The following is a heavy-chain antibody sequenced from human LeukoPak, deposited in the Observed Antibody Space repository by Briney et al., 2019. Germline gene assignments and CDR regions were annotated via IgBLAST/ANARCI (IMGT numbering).Heavy chain of an antibody. D-gene: IGHD5-12*01. CDR1: GGSISSGGYY. CDR2: IYYSGST. Sequence: PSQTLSLTCTVSGGSISSGGYYWSWIRQHPGKGLEWSGYIYYSGSTYYNPSLKSRVTISVDTSKNQFSLKLSSVTAADTAVYYCARDPSGRSSYFDYWGQGTLVTVSS. V-gene: IGHV4-31*03. J-gene: IGHJ4*02. CDR3: ARDPSGRSSYFDY.